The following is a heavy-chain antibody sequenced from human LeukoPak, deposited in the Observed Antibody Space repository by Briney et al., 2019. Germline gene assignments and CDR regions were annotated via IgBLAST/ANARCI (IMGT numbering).Heavy chain of an antibody. Sequence: PGGSLRLSCAASGFSFSLYAMNWVRQAPGKGLEWVSTIIETGASPYYADSVRGRFTVSRDSSKNMFYLQMNSLRAEDTAIYYCARRGAGSGGLDYWGQGTLVTVSP. CDR2: IIETGASP. J-gene: IGHJ4*02. CDR3: ARRGAGSGGLDY. D-gene: IGHD6-19*01. CDR1: GFSFSLYA. V-gene: IGHV3-23*01.